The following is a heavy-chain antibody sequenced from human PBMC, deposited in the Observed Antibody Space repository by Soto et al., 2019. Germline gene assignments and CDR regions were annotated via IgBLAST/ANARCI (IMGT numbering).Heavy chain of an antibody. J-gene: IGHJ4*02. Sequence: QVQLVQSGAEVKRPGSSVKVSCKASGDTFNFYSINWVRQAPGLGLEWMGRVNPIVSMSNYAQKFQGRVTMTAGKSTSTADMELSSLTSEDTAIYYGASSYGSGYRAFDYWGQGALVTVSS. D-gene: IGHD3-10*01. CDR3: ASSYGSGYRAFDY. V-gene: IGHV1-69*02. CDR1: GDTFNFYS. CDR2: VNPIVSMS.